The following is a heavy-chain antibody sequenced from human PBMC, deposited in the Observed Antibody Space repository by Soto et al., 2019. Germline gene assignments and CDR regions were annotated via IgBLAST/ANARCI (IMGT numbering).Heavy chain of an antibody. CDR2: INSDGSST. J-gene: IGHJ6*02. CDR1: GFTFSSYW. V-gene: IGHV3-74*01. Sequence: VQLVESGGGLVQPGGSLRLSCAASGFTFSSYWMHWVRQAPGKGLVWVSRINSDGSSTSYADSVKGRFTISRDNAKNTLYLQMNSLRAEDTAVYYCANGYCSGGSCYPSDYYYGMDVWGQGTTVTVSS. CDR3: ANGYCSGGSCYPSDYYYGMDV. D-gene: IGHD2-15*01.